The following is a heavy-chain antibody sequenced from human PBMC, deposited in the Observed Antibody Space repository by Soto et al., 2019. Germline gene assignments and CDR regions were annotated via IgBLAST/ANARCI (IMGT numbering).Heavy chain of an antibody. Sequence: QLQLQESGSGLVKPSQTLSLTCAVSGGSISSGGYSWSWIRQPPGKGLEWIGYIYHSGSTYYNPSLKSRVTRSVDRSKNQFSLKLSSVTAADTAVYYCARESPGYYYGMDVWGQGTTVTVSS. CDR1: GGSISSGGYS. CDR3: ARESPGYYYGMDV. J-gene: IGHJ6*02. CDR2: IYHSGST. V-gene: IGHV4-30-2*01.